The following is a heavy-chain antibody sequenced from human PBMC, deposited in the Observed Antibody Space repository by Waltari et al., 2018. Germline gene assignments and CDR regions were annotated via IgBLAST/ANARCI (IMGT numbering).Heavy chain of an antibody. D-gene: IGHD3-10*01. CDR1: GYAFPSYD. CDR3: ARGWGRGNSDY. Sequence: QVHLVQSGAEVTKPGASVKVSCTASGYAFPSYDLHCVRKATGQGLEWMGWMNPNSGNAGYGQKFQGRVTMTRNTSISTAYMELSSLRSEDTAVYYCARGWGRGNSDYWGQGTLVTVSS. CDR2: MNPNSGNA. J-gene: IGHJ4*02. V-gene: IGHV1-8*02.